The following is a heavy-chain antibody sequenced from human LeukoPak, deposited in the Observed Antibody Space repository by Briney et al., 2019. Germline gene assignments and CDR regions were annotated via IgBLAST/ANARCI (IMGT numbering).Heavy chain of an antibody. D-gene: IGHD3-9*01. V-gene: IGHV4-31*03. J-gene: IGHJ4*02. Sequence: SQTLSLTCTVSGGSISSGGYYWSWIRQHPGKGLEWIGYIYYSGSTYYNPSLKSRVTISVDTSKNQFSLKLSSVTAADTAVYYCARGTVLRYFDWLSRGSPSFDYWGQGTLVTVSS. CDR3: ARGTVLRYFDWLSRGSPSFDY. CDR1: GGSISSGGYY. CDR2: IYYSGST.